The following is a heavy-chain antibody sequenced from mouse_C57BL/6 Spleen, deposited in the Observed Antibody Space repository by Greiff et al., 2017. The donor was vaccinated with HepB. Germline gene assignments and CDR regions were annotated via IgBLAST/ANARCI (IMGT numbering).Heavy chain of an antibody. D-gene: IGHD2-1*01. V-gene: IGHV1-82*01. CDR3: ARGDYGNSYAMDY. CDR2: IYPGDGDT. CDR1: GYAFSSSW. J-gene: IGHJ4*01. Sequence: VQLVESGPELVKPGASVKISCKASGYAFSSSWMNWVKQRPGKGLEWIGRIYPGDGDTNYNGKFKGKATLTADKSSSTAYMQLSSLTSEDSAVYFCARGDYGNSYAMDYWGQGTSVTVSS.